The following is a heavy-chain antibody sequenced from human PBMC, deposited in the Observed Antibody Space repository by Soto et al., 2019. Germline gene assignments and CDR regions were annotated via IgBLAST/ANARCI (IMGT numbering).Heavy chain of an antibody. CDR1: GGSISSGDYY. V-gene: IGHV4-31*03. J-gene: IGHJ6*02. CDR2: IYYSGST. CDR3: ARVVKGFYGMDV. Sequence: QVQLQESGPGLVKPSQTLSLTCTVSGGSISSGDYYWSWIRQHPGKGLEWIGYIYYSGSTYYNPSLKSRVTISVDTSKNQFYLKLSSGTAADTAVYYCARVVKGFYGMDVWGQGTTVTVSS. D-gene: IGHD2-21*01.